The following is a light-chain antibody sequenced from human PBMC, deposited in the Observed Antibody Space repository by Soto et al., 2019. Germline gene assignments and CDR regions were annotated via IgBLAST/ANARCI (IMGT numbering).Light chain of an antibody. V-gene: IGKV3-15*01. CDR1: QSIRRN. CDR2: AAS. Sequence: EIVMTQSPATLSASPGERVTLSCRASQSIRRNLAWYQQRPGQTPRLLIFAASTRATGIPARFTGSGSGTEFTLTISSLQSDDFAMYYCQQYNNWPLTFGGGTKVDIK. CDR3: QQYNNWPLT. J-gene: IGKJ4*01.